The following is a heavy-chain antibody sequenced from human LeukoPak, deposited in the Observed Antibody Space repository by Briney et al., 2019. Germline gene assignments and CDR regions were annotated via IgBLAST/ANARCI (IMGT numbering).Heavy chain of an antibody. D-gene: IGHD6-13*01. J-gene: IGHJ5*02. CDR3: ARRVIRRLAAGPDNWFDP. CDR2: IVHSGNT. CDR1: GGSFSGYY. Sequence: PSETLSLTCAVYGGSFSGYYWSWIRQPPGKGLEWIGEIVHSGNTKYNPSLSSQVTISIDTSKNQFSLRLSSVTAADTAVYYCARRVIRRLAAGPDNWFDPWGQGTLVTVSS. V-gene: IGHV4-34*12.